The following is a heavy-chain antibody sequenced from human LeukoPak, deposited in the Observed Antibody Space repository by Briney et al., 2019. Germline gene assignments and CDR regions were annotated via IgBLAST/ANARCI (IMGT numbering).Heavy chain of an antibody. J-gene: IGHJ6*03. D-gene: IGHD3-3*01. CDR1: GFTFSDYY. CDR3: ARDHDFYYYYMDV. V-gene: IGHV3-11*04. Sequence: PGGSLRLSCAASGFTFSDYYMSWIRQAPGKGLEWVSYISSSGSTIYYADSVKGRFTISRDNAKNSLYLQMNSLRAEDTAVYYCARDHDFYYYYMDVWGKGTTVTVSS. CDR2: ISSSGSTI.